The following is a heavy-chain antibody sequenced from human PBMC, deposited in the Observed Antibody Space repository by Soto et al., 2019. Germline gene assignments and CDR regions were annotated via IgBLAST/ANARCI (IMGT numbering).Heavy chain of an antibody. J-gene: IGHJ5*02. Sequence: QVQLVQSGAEVKKPGASVKVSCKASGYTFSTHGISWVRQVPGQGLEWMGWVRGDNGHRNYAQSLPGRVTMTTDTSTNTPYMALRSLRSDATPVYYCASALAYCRSGTCYRPWFDPWGQGTLVTVSS. CDR3: ASALAYCRSGTCYRPWFDP. CDR1: GYTFSTHG. CDR2: VRGDNGHR. V-gene: IGHV1-18*01. D-gene: IGHD2-15*01.